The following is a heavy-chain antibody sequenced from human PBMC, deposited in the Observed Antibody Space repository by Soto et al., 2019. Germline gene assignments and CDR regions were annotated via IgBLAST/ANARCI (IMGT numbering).Heavy chain of an antibody. D-gene: IGHD2-2*01. V-gene: IGHV4-59*01. CDR1: NGSISGYY. CDR3: ARGCSSTTCSQGGWNWFDP. Sequence: SETLSLTCSVSNGSISGYYWSWIRQPPGKGLEWIGYIYSSGSTNYNPSLKSRVSISVDTSKNQFSLKLSSVTAADTALYYCARGCSSTTCSQGGWNWFDPWGQGILVTVSS. CDR2: IYSSGST. J-gene: IGHJ5*02.